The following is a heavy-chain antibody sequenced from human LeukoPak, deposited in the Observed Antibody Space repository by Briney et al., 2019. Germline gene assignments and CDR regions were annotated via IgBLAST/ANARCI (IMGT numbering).Heavy chain of an antibody. Sequence: LGASVKVSCKASGGTFSSYAISWVRQAPGQGLDWMGGIIPLFGTAHYAQKFQGRVTITADESTSTAYIELRSLRSEDTAVYYCARVWGQGSGGYYPFWGQGTLVTVSS. CDR2: IIPLFGTA. D-gene: IGHD3-22*01. CDR1: GGTFSSYA. V-gene: IGHV1-69*13. J-gene: IGHJ4*02. CDR3: ARVWGQGSGGYYPF.